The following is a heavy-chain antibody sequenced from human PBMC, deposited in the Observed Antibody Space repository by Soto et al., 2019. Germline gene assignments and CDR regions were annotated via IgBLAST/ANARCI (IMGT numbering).Heavy chain of an antibody. J-gene: IGHJ4*02. CDR3: AAPPRY. CDR2: IYYSGST. CDR1: GGSTSSYY. Sequence: QVQLQESGPGLVKPSETLSLTCSVSGGSTSSYYWSWIRQPPGKGLEWIGYIYYSGSTDYSPSLKSRVTLSIDTSQNQVSLKLTSVPTADTAVSYCAAPPRYWGQGPRVTVSS. V-gene: IGHV4-59*01.